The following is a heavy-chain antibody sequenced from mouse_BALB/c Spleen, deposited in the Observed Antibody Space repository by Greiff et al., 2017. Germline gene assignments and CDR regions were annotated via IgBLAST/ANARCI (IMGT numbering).Heavy chain of an antibody. D-gene: IGHD4-1*01. CDR3: ARQGGLGLYYFDY. J-gene: IGHJ2*01. V-gene: IGHV5-12-1*01. CDR1: GFAFSSYD. Sequence: EVKLMESGGGLVKPGGSLKLSCAASGFAFSSYDMSWVRQTPEKRLEWVAYISSGGGSTYYPDTVKGRFTISRDNAKNTLYLQMSSLKSEDTAMYYCARQGGLGLYYFDYWGQGTTLTVSS. CDR2: ISSGGGST.